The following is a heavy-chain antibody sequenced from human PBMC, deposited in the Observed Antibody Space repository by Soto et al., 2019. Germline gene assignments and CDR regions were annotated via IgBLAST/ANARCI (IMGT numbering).Heavy chain of an antibody. D-gene: IGHD3-22*01. CDR2: ISAYNGNT. CDR1: GYSFTTFG. CDR3: ARDLFASDSRGD. J-gene: IGHJ4*02. V-gene: IGHV1-18*01. Sequence: QVQLVQSGAEVKKPGASVKVSCKASGYSFTTFGISWVRQAPGHGLEWMGWISAYNGNTNYAQKLQGRVTMTTDTSTSTVYMDLRSLRSDDTAVYYCARDLFASDSRGDWGQGTLVTVSS.